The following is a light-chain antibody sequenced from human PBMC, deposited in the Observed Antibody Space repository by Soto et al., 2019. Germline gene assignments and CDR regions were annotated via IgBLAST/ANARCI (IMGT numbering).Light chain of an antibody. CDR2: DAS. V-gene: IGKV1-5*01. CDR1: QSISRW. Sequence: IQKNQAPSTPSATLGRKGNLHCPARQSISRWLGWDQQKPGKAPKLLIYDASSLESGVPSRFSGSGSGTEFTLTISSLQPDDFATYYCQQYNSYSGTFGQGTKVEIK. J-gene: IGKJ1*01. CDR3: QQYNSYSGT.